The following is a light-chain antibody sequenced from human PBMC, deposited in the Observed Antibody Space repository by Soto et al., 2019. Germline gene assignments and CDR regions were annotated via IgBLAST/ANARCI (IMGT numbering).Light chain of an antibody. CDR1: QSISSN. Sequence: EIVLTQSPGTLSLSPGERATLSCRASQSISSNLAWCQQKPGQAPRLLIYGASSRATGIPDRFSGSGSGTDFTLTISRLEPEDFAVYYCQQYGRTFGGGTKVDIK. CDR2: GAS. V-gene: IGKV3-20*01. J-gene: IGKJ4*01. CDR3: QQYGRT.